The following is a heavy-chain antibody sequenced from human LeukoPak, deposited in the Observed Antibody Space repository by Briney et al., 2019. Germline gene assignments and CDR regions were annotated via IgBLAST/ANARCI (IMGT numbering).Heavy chain of an antibody. D-gene: IGHD2-21*01. CDR2: IYYSGST. CDR3: ARDRRRHITPYYFDY. CDR1: GGSISSSSYY. V-gene: IGHV4-39*07. J-gene: IGHJ4*02. Sequence: SETLSLTCTVSGGSISSSSYYWGWIRQPPGKGLEWIGSIYYSGSTYYNPSLKSRVTISVDTSKNQFSLKLSSVTAADTAVYYCARDRRRHITPYYFDYWGQGTLVTVSS.